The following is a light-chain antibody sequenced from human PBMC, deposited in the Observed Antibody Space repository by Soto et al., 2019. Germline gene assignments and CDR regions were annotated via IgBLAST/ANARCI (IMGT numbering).Light chain of an antibody. Sequence: QSALTQPASVSGSPGQSITISCTGTSSDVGGYNYVSWYQQHPGKAPKLMIYDVSNRPSGVSNRFSCSKSGNTASLTISGLQAEDEADYYCSSYTSSRGVFGTGTKVTVL. J-gene: IGLJ1*01. CDR3: SSYTSSRGV. CDR2: DVS. V-gene: IGLV2-14*01. CDR1: SSDVGGYNY.